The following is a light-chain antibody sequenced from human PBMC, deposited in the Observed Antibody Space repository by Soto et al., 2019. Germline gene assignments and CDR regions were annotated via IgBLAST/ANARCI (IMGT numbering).Light chain of an antibody. CDR2: GAS. Sequence: EIVMTQSPATLSVSPGERATLSCRASQSVSSNLAWYQQKPDQAPRHLIYGASTRATGIPARFSGSGSGTEFTLTISSLQSEDFAVYYCPQYNNWPGLTFGGGTKVEIK. V-gene: IGKV3-15*01. CDR1: QSVSSN. J-gene: IGKJ4*01. CDR3: PQYNNWPGLT.